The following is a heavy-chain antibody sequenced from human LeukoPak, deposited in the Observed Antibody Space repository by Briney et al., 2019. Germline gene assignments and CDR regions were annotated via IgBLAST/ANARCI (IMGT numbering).Heavy chain of an antibody. V-gene: IGHV3-53*01. Sequence: PGGSLRLSCAASGFAVSDNYMSWVRQPPGKTLEWVSVIYIGGNTYYADSVKGRFTISRDISKNTLSLQMNSLRGKDTAVYYCARGHGYSSGSYYYYAMDVWGQGTTVTVSS. D-gene: IGHD5-18*01. CDR1: GFAVSDNY. CDR2: IYIGGNT. J-gene: IGHJ6*02. CDR3: ARGHGYSSGSYYYYAMDV.